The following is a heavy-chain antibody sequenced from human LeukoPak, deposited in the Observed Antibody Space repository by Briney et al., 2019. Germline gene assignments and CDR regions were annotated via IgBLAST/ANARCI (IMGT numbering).Heavy chain of an antibody. Sequence: GGSLRLSCAASRFTFSSYSMIWLRQAPGKELEWVLYISSSSSTIYYADSVKVRFTISRDNAKNSLYLQMNSLRAEDTAVYYCARAEYYYGSGRYGWGQGTLVTVSS. D-gene: IGHD3-10*01. CDR3: ARAEYYYGSGRYG. CDR1: RFTFSSYS. CDR2: ISSSSSTI. V-gene: IGHV3-48*04. J-gene: IGHJ4*02.